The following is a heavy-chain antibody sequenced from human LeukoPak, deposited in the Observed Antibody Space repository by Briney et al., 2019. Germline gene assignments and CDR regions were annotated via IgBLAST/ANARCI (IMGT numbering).Heavy chain of an antibody. V-gene: IGHV4-59*08. CDR2: IYYSGST. Sequence: PSETLSLTCTVSGGSISSYYWSWLRQPPGKGLEWIGYIYYSGSTNYNPSLESRVTISLETSKKQFSLKLSSVTAADTSVYYCARSFAGGSGYSYFDYWGQGILVTVSS. J-gene: IGHJ4*02. CDR1: GGSISSYY. CDR3: ARSFAGGSGYSYFDY. D-gene: IGHD3-3*01.